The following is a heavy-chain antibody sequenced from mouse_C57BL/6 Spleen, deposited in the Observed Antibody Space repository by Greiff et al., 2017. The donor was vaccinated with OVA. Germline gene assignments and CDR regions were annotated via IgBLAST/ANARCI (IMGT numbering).Heavy chain of an antibody. J-gene: IGHJ1*03. CDR1: GYTFTSYW. Sequence: QVQLQQPGAELVRPGSSVKLSCKASGYTFTSYWMHWVKQRPIQGLEWIGNIDPSDSETPYNQKFKDKATLTVDKSSSTAYMQLSSLTSEDSAVYYGARPYDYDRDWYCEVWGTGTTVTVSS. V-gene: IGHV1-52*01. D-gene: IGHD2-4*01. CDR2: IDPSDSET. CDR3: ARPYDYDRDWYCEV.